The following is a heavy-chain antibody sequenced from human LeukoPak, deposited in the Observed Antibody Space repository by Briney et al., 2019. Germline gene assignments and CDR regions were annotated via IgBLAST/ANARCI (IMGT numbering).Heavy chain of an antibody. CDR1: GFTFSSYE. V-gene: IGHV3-48*03. CDR3: ARKSIAVAGAPFDY. D-gene: IGHD6-19*01. CDR2: ISSGSTI. Sequence: GGSLRLSCAASGFTFSSYEMSWVRQAPGKGLEWVSYISSGSTIYDADSVKGRFTISRDNAKNSLYLQMNSLRAEDTAVYYCARKSIAVAGAPFDYWGQGTLVTVSS. J-gene: IGHJ4*02.